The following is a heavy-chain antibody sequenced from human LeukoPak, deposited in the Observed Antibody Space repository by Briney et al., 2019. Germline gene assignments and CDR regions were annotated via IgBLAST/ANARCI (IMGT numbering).Heavy chain of an antibody. J-gene: IGHJ4*02. CDR2: FDPEDGET. V-gene: IGHV1-24*01. CDR1: GYTLTELS. Sequence: ASVKVSCKVSGYTLTELSMHWVRQAPGKGLEWMGGFDPEDGETIYAQKFQGRVTMTEDTSTDTAYMELSSLRSEDTAVYYCARVVVPAAIAAYYFDYWGQGTLVTVSS. D-gene: IGHD2-2*02. CDR3: ARVVVPAAIAAYYFDY.